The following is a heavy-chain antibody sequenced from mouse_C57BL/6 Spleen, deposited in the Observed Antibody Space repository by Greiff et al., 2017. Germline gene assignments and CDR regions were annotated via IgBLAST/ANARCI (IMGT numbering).Heavy chain of an antibody. Sequence: QVHVKQSGAELARPGASVKLSCKASGYTFTSYGISWVKQRTGQGLEWIGEIYPRSGNTYYNEKFKGKATLTADKSSSTAYMELRSLTSADSAVDFCARRGETDAMDYWGQGTSVTVSS. CDR3: ARRGETDAMDY. V-gene: IGHV1-81*01. CDR1: GYTFTSYG. J-gene: IGHJ4*01. CDR2: IYPRSGNT.